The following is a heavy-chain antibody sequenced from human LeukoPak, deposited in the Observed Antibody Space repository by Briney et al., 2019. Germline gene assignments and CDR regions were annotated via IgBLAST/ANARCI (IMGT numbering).Heavy chain of an antibody. CDR1: GFTFSSYS. V-gene: IGHV3-21*01. Sequence: GGSLRLSCAASGFTFSSYSMNWVRQAPGKGLEWVSSISSSSSYIYYADSVKGRFTISRDNAKNSLYLQMNSLRAEDTAVYYCARDQYSSSWYSSGHDYWGQGTLVTVSS. D-gene: IGHD6-13*01. CDR3: ARDQYSSSWYSSGHDY. CDR2: ISSSSSYI. J-gene: IGHJ4*02.